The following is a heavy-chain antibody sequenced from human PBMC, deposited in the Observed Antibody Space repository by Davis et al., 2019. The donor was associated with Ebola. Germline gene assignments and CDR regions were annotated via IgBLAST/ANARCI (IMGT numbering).Heavy chain of an antibody. Sequence: GGSLSLSCAAPGFRFGNYAMSWVRQAPGKGLEWVSAIDNLGPTTYYAASVRGRFAIFRDNSKNTVSLQLSSLRPDDTAIYYCAKDLSALLVAGNYYYGMDVWGQGTTVNVS. CDR1: GFRFGNYA. V-gene: IGHV3-23*01. CDR2: IDNLGPTT. CDR3: AKDLSALLVAGNYYYGMDV. D-gene: IGHD2-15*01. J-gene: IGHJ6*02.